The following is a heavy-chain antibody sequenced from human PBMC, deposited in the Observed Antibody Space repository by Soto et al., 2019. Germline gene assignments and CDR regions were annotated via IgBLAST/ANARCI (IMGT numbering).Heavy chain of an antibody. J-gene: IGHJ4*02. CDR1: GYTFTHYY. CDR2: INPSGGST. V-gene: IGHV1-46*01. CDR3: ARPPFPGCINGVCYPCDH. D-gene: IGHD2-8*01. Sequence: QVQLVQSGAEVKKPGASVKVSCKASGYTFTHYYMHWVRQAPGQGLGWMGMINPSGGSTSYAQNFQDRLTMTRDTSTSTVYMELSSLRSEDTAVYYCARPPFPGCINGVCYPCDHWGQGTLVTVSS.